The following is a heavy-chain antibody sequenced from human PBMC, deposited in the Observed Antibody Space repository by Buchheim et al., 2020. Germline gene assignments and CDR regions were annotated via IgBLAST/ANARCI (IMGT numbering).Heavy chain of an antibody. Sequence: QVHVVESGGGLVKPGGSLRLSCAASGFTFSNFYMGWIRQAPGKGLEWVSYISNLGDVKYHADSVKGRFTISRDNTKKSLYLQMDSLRAEDTAVYYCARGAQITKWYSDYFDPWGQGTL. CDR3: ARGAQITKWYSDYFDP. CDR1: GFTFSNFY. D-gene: IGHD4-11*01. J-gene: IGHJ5*02. CDR2: ISNLGDVK. V-gene: IGHV3-11*01.